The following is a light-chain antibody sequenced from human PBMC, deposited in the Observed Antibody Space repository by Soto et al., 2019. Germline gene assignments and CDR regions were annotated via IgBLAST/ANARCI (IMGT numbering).Light chain of an antibody. CDR1: SSDVGGYNY. CDR2: EVS. CDR3: SSYTGSITPV. V-gene: IGLV2-14*01. Sequence: QSALTQPASVSGSPGQSITISCTGTSSDVGGYNYVSWYQHHPGKAPKLMIYEVSNRPSGVSNRFSGSKSGNTASLTISGRQAEDEADYYCSSYTGSITPVFGGGTKLTVL. J-gene: IGLJ3*02.